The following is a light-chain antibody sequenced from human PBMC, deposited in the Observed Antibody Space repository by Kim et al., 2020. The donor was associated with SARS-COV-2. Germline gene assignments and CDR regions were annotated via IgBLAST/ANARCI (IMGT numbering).Light chain of an antibody. CDR2: YDS. J-gene: IGLJ3*02. V-gene: IGLV3-21*04. CDR1: NIGSKS. Sequence: SYELTQPPSVSVAPGKKARITCGGNNIGSKSVHWYQQKPGQAPVLVIYYDSDRPSGIPERFSGSNSGNTATLTISRVEAGDEADYYCQVWDSSSDRVFGGGTQLTVL. CDR3: QVWDSSSDRV.